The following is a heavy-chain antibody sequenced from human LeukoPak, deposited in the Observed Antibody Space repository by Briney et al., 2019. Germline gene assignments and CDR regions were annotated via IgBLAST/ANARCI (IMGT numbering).Heavy chain of an antibody. CDR3: AKGSYYDSSGSFYFDY. CDR1: GFTFSSYA. Sequence: GGSLRLSCAASGFTFSSYAMSWVRQAPGKGLEWVSGIGGSGDNTYYAGSVKGRFTISRDNSKNTLYVQVNSLGTEDTAAYYCAKGSYYDSSGSFYFDYWGQGTLSPSPQ. V-gene: IGHV3-23*01. D-gene: IGHD3-22*01. CDR2: IGGSGDNT. J-gene: IGHJ4*02.